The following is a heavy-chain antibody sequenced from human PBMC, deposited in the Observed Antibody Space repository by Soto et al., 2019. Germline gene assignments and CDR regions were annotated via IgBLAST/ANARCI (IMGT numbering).Heavy chain of an antibody. V-gene: IGHV3-21*01. Sequence: GGSLRLSGAASGFTFSSYSINWVRQAPWKGLEWVSSISSSSIYIYYADSVKGRFTISRDNAKNSLYLQMNSLRAEDTAVYYCARESTRPRAFDIWGQWTMVTF. CDR3: ARESTRPRAFDI. CDR2: ISSSSIYI. CDR1: GFTFSSYS. J-gene: IGHJ3*02.